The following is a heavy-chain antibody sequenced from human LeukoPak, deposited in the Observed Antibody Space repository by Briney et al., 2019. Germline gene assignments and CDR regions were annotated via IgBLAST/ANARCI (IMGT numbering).Heavy chain of an antibody. D-gene: IGHD4-17*01. CDR1: GFTVSSNY. V-gene: IGHV3-53*04. J-gene: IGHJ4*02. CDR3: AKGHGDYEYYFDY. CDR2: IYSSGST. Sequence: GGSLRLSCAASGFTVSSNYMSWVRQAPGKGLEWVSVIYSSGSTYYADSVKGRFTISRHNSKNTLYLQMNSLRAEDTAVYYCAKGHGDYEYYFDYWGQGTLVTVSS.